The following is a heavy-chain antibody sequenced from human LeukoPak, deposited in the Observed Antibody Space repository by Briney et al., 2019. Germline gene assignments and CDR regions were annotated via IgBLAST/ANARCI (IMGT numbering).Heavy chain of an antibody. Sequence: GGSLRLSCAASGFTFSSYAMSWVRQAPGKGLEWVSTISGSSGSTYYADSVKGRFTISRDNSKNTLYLQMNSLRAENTAVYYCAKPTVTTLYYFEYWGQGTLVTVSS. J-gene: IGHJ4*02. D-gene: IGHD4-17*01. CDR2: ISGSSGST. V-gene: IGHV3-23*01. CDR1: GFTFSSYA. CDR3: AKPTVTTLYYFEY.